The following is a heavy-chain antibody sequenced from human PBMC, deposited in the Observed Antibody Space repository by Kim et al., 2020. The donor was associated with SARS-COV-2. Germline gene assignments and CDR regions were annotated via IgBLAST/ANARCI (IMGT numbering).Heavy chain of an antibody. V-gene: IGHV4-39*07. CDR3: ASDLPIAARPWD. J-gene: IGHJ4*02. D-gene: IGHD6-6*01. Sequence: SETLSLTCTVSGGSISSSSYYWGWIRQPPGKGLEWIGSIYYSGSTYYNPSLKSRVTISVDTSKNQFSLKLSSVTAADTAVYYCASDLPIAARPWDWGQGTLVTVSS. CDR2: IYYSGST. CDR1: GGSISSSSYY.